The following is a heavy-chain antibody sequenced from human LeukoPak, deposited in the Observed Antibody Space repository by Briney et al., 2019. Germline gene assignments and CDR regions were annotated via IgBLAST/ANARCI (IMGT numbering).Heavy chain of an antibody. CDR1: GFTVRSNY. V-gene: IGHV3-53*01. CDR2: IYSGGTT. Sequence: GGSLRLSCAASGFTVRSNYMSWVRQAPGKGLEWVSFIYSGGTTYFADSVKGRFTISRDNSKNTLYLQMNSLRAEDTAVYYCARHQDYYSPLDPWGQGTLVTVSS. D-gene: IGHD2-21*01. J-gene: IGHJ5*02. CDR3: ARHQDYYSPLDP.